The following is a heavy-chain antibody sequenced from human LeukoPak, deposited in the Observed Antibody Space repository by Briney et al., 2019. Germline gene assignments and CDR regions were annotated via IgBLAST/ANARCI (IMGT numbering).Heavy chain of an antibody. CDR3: ARDGAAAGPTHHFVDY. CDR2: ISSSGSTI. Sequence: NAGGSLRLSCAASGFTFSDYYMSWIRQAPGKGLEWVSYISSSGSTIYYADSVKGRFTISRDNAKNSLYLQMNSLRTEDTAVYYCARDGAAAGPTHHFVDYWGQGTLVTVSS. J-gene: IGHJ4*02. V-gene: IGHV3-11*04. D-gene: IGHD6-13*01. CDR1: GFTFSDYY.